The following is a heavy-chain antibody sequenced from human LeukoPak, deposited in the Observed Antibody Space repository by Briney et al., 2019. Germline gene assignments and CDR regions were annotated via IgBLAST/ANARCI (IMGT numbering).Heavy chain of an antibody. J-gene: IGHJ5*02. V-gene: IGHV4-30-4*08. D-gene: IGHD2-2*01. CDR1: GGSISSGDYY. Sequence: SQTLSLXCTVSGGSISSGDYYWSWIRQPPGKGLEWIGYIYYSGSTYYNPSLKSRVTISVDTSKNQFSLKLSSVTAADTAVYYCARVGDIVVVTAAIPFDPWGRGTLVTVSS. CDR3: ARVGDIVVVTAAIPFDP. CDR2: IYYSGST.